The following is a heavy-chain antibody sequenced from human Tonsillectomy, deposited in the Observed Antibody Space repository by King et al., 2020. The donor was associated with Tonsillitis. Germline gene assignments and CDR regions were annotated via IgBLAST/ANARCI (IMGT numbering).Heavy chain of an antibody. V-gene: IGHV1-46*01. CDR2: INPSGGST. CDR1: GYTFTSYY. D-gene: IGHD3-22*01. J-gene: IGHJ4*02. Sequence: QLVQSGAEVKKPGASVKVSCKASGYTFTSYYMHWVRQAPGQGLEWMGIINPSGGSTSYAQKFQGRVTMTRDTSTSTVYMELSSLRSEDTAVYYCARLGRYYDSSGYYYFDYWGQGTLVTVST. CDR3: ARLGRYYDSSGYYYFDY.